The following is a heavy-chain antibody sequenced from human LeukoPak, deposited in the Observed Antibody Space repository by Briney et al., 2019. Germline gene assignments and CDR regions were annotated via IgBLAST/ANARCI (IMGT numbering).Heavy chain of an antibody. CDR2: VDHTGST. Sequence: SETLSLTCSVSDDSITMYYWTWIRQPPGKGLEWIGYVDHTGSTNFNPSLNGRVSISRDTSKNLFSLRLRSVTAADTAVYFCARGRVSSSTWYSTYYYYFYMDVWGKGTTVTVSS. V-gene: IGHV4-59*01. CDR1: DDSITMYY. J-gene: IGHJ6*03. D-gene: IGHD4-11*01. CDR3: ARGRVSSSTWYSTYYYYFYMDV.